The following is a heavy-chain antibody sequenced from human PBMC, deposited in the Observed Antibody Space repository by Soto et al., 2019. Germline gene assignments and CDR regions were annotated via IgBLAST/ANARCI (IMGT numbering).Heavy chain of an antibody. D-gene: IGHD1-1*01. V-gene: IGHV4-30-4*01. CDR3: ARYNSADRGNFDY. Sequence: QVQLQESGPGLVKPSQTLSLTCIVSGDSISSGDSYWSWIRQPPGKGLGWIGFIYHSGSTYYTPSPQSRVSIAVDTSKNQFSLRLSSMTAADTAVYYCARYNSADRGNFDYWGQGTLVTVSS. J-gene: IGHJ4*02. CDR2: IYHSGST. CDR1: GDSISSGDSY.